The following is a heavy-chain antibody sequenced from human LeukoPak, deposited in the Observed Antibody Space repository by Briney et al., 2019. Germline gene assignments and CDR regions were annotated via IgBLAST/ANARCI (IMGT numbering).Heavy chain of an antibody. V-gene: IGHV3-23*01. J-gene: IGHJ3*02. D-gene: IGHD2-8*01. CDR1: GFGFSSYD. Sequence: PVGSLRLSCAASGFGFSSYDMSWVRQAPGKGLEWVSAISGSVSGFGSPTKYADSVKGRFTISRDNSKKTLYLQMNSLRAEDTAVYYCAKGKINHNGAFDIWGQGTVVTVSS. CDR2: ISGSVSGFGSPT. CDR3: AKGKINHNGAFDI.